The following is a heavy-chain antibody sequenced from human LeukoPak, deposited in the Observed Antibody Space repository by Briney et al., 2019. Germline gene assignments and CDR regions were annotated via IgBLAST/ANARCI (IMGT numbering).Heavy chain of an antibody. D-gene: IGHD6-19*01. CDR3: ARMWLARNWFDP. CDR2: IIPIFGTA. CDR1: GGTFSSYA. J-gene: IGHJ5*02. Sequence: RASVKVSCKASGGTFSSYAISWVRQAPGQGLEWMGGIIPIFGTANYAQKFQGRVTITTDESTSTAYMELSSLRSEDTAVYYCARMWLARNWFDPWGQGTLVTVSS. V-gene: IGHV1-69*05.